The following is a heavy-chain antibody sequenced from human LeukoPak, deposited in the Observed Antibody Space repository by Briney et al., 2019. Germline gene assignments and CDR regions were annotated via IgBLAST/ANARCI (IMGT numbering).Heavy chain of an antibody. CDR3: AKDLDIVATITGN. J-gene: IGHJ4*02. CDR1: GFTFSIYG. Sequence: GGSLRLSCAVSGFTFSIYGMTWVRQAPGKGLEWVSAICGSGCGGTTYYADSVKGRFTVSRDNSKNTLYLQMNSLTAEDTAVYYCAKDLDIVATITGNWGQGTLVTVSS. CDR2: ICGSGCGGTT. V-gene: IGHV3-23*01. D-gene: IGHD5-12*01.